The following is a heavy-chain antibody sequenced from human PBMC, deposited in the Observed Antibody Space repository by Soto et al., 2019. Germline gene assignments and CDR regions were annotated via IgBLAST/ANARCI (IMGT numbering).Heavy chain of an antibody. V-gene: IGHV4-4*02. J-gene: IGHJ4*02. CDR1: GGSIGSDSW. CDR3: AGRNDIGTY. D-gene: IGHD3-9*01. Sequence: QVQLQESGPGLVKPSGTLSLTCVVSGGSIGSDSWWTWFRQPPGKGLEWIGEVYHSGSTNYNASFKTRVTISKDKSKSQFALKLTSVTAADTALYYWAGRNDIGTYGGQGMLVTVSS. CDR2: VYHSGST.